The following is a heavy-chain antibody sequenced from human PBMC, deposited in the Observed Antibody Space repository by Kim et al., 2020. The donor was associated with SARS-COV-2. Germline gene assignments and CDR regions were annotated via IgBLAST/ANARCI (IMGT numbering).Heavy chain of an antibody. V-gene: IGHV3-23*01. Sequence: GGSLRLSCAASGFTFSSYAMHWVRQAPGKGLEWVSSLSTSGGSTHYADSVKGRFTISRDNFKNTLYLQMNSLRVEDTALYYCAKGSMYSSGWLDDGYWGQGTLVTVSS. J-gene: IGHJ4*02. D-gene: IGHD6-19*01. CDR2: LSTSGGST. CDR3: AKGSMYSSGWLDDGY. CDR1: GFTFSSYA.